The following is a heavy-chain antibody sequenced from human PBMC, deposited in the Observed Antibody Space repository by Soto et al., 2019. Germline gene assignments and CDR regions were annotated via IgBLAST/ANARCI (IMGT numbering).Heavy chain of an antibody. CDR2: ISYDGSNK. Sequence: SLRLSCAASGFTFSSYGMHWVRQAPGKGLEWVAVISYDGSNKYYADSVKGRFTISRDNSKNTLYLQMNSLRAEDTAVYYCAKPLKGNFDYWGQGTLVTVSS. CDR1: GFTFSSYG. J-gene: IGHJ4*02. CDR3: AKPLKGNFDY. V-gene: IGHV3-30*18.